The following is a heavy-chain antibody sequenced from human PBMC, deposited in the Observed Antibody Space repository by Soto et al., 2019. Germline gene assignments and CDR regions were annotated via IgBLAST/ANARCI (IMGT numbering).Heavy chain of an antibody. CDR1: GFTFDDYA. D-gene: IGHD3-3*01. CDR2: ISWNSGSI. CDR3: AKDGLRFLEWWPSHLGYMDV. J-gene: IGHJ6*03. V-gene: IGHV3-9*01. Sequence: GGSLRLSCAASGFTFDDYAMHWVRQAPGKGLGWVSGISWNSGSIGYADSVKGRFTISRDNAKNSLYLQMNSLRAEDTALYYCAKDGLRFLEWWPSHLGYMDVWGKGTTVTVSS.